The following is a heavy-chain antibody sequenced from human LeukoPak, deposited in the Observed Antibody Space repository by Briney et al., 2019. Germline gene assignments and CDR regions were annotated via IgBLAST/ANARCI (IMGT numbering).Heavy chain of an antibody. V-gene: IGHV3-11*01. CDR3: ARRITIFGVVRYGMDV. J-gene: IGHJ6*02. Sequence: GGSLRLSCAASGFTFSDYYMSWIRQAPGKGLEWVSYISSSGSTIYYADSVEGRFTISRDNAKNSLYLQMNSLRAEDTAVYYCARRITIFGVVRYGMDVWGQGTTVTVSS. CDR1: GFTFSDYY. CDR2: ISSSGSTI. D-gene: IGHD3-3*01.